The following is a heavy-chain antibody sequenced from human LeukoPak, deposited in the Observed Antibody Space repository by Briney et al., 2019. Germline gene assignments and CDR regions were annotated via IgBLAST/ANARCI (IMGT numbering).Heavy chain of an antibody. Sequence: PGGSLRLSCAASGFTFSDYYMSWIRQAPGKGLEWIGEINHSGSTNYNPSLKSRVTISVDTSKNQFSLKLSPVTAADTAVYYCARFSGSEVDYWGQGTLVTFSS. CDR2: INHSGST. D-gene: IGHD5-12*01. CDR1: GFTFSDYY. J-gene: IGHJ4*02. CDR3: ARFSGSEVDY. V-gene: IGHV4-34*01.